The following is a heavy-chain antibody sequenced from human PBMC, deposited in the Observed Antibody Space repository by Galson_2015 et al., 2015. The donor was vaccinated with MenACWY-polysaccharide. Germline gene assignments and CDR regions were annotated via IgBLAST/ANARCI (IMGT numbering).Heavy chain of an antibody. V-gene: IGHV3-48*01. Sequence: SLRLSCAVSGFTFSSYRMNWVRQAPGKGLEWISYISSSGSTIHYADSVKGRFTISRDNGKNSLYLQMNSLRAEDTAVYYCARADYLDYWGQGTLVTVSS. CDR3: ARADYLDY. CDR1: GFTFSSYR. J-gene: IGHJ4*02. CDR2: ISSSGSTI. D-gene: IGHD6-19*01.